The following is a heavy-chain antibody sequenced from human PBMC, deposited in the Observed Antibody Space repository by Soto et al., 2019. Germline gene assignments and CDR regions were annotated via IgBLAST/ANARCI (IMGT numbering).Heavy chain of an antibody. Sequence: QVQLQQWGAGLLKPSETLSLTCAVYGGSFSGYYWSWIRQPPGKGLEWIGEINHSGSTNYNPSLKSRVTISVDTSKNQFSLKLSSVTAADTAVYYCARSGYSGSYAFDYWGQGTLVTVSS. J-gene: IGHJ4*02. CDR3: ARSGYSGSYAFDY. D-gene: IGHD1-26*01. V-gene: IGHV4-34*01. CDR2: INHSGST. CDR1: GGSFSGYY.